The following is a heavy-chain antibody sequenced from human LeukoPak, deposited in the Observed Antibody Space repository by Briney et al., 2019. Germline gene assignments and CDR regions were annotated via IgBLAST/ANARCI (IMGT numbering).Heavy chain of an antibody. J-gene: IGHJ4*02. CDR2: ISGSGGST. V-gene: IGHV3-23*01. Sequence: GGSLRLSCAASGFSFSSFGMHWVRQAPGKGLEWVSAISGSGGSTYYADSVKGRFTISRDNSKNTLYLQMNSLRAEDTAVYYCAKDRRYSSGWYLVYWGQGTLVTVSS. D-gene: IGHD6-19*01. CDR3: AKDRRYSSGWYLVY. CDR1: GFSFSSFG.